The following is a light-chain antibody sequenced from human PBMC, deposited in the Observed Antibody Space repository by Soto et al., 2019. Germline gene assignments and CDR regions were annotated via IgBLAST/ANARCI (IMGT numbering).Light chain of an antibody. CDR2: GAS. J-gene: IGKJ1*01. Sequence: EVVLTQSPGTLSLSPGERATLSCRASQSVSSNYLAWYQQKPGQAPRLLIYGASSRATGIPDRFSGSGSGTEFTLTISRLEPEDFAVYYCQQYGGSPRTFGQGTKVAI. CDR3: QQYGGSPRT. V-gene: IGKV3-20*01. CDR1: QSVSSNY.